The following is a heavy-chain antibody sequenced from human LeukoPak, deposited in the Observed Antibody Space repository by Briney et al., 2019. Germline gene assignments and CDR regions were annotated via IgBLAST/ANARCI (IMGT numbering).Heavy chain of an antibody. CDR3: AKDRSVFDY. Sequence: GGSLRLSCAASGFTFSSYGMHWVRQAPGEGLEWVAVISYDGSNKYYADSVKGRFTISRDNSKNTLYLQMNSLRAEDTAVYYCAKDRSVFDYWGQGTLVTVSS. J-gene: IGHJ4*02. CDR2: ISYDGSNK. V-gene: IGHV3-30*18. CDR1: GFTFSSYG.